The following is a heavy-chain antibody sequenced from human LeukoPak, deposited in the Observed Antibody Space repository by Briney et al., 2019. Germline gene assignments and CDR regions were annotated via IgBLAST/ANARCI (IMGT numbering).Heavy chain of an antibody. CDR1: GFMFSSYA. Sequence: GGSLRLSCAASGFMFSSYAMNWVRQAPGKGLEWVSSISSGSSYIYYADSVKGRFTISRDNAKNSLYLQMNSLRAEDTAVYYCARAIYGDYIDYWGQGTLVTVSS. J-gene: IGHJ4*02. V-gene: IGHV3-21*01. CDR3: ARAIYGDYIDY. D-gene: IGHD4-17*01. CDR2: ISSGSSYI.